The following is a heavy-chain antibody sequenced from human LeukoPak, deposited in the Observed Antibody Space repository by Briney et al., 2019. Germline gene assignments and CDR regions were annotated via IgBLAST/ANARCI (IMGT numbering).Heavy chain of an antibody. CDR1: GYIFTNNA. V-gene: IGHV7-4-1*02. D-gene: IGHD3-3*02. Sequence: GASVKVSCKVSGYIFTNNAMNWVRQAPGQGLEWMGWINTNTRNPTYAQGFTGRFVFSLDTSVSTAYLQISSLKAEDTAVYYCARIRAPSSFGQRESDYWGQGTLVTVSS. CDR3: ARIRAPSSFGQRESDY. J-gene: IGHJ4*02. CDR2: INTNTRNP.